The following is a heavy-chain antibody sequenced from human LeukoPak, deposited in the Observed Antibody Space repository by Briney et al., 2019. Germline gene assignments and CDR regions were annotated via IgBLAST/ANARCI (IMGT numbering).Heavy chain of an antibody. CDR3: ARAGNYYDSISFDP. D-gene: IGHD3-22*01. CDR2: INPSGGST. Sequence: ASVKVSCKASGGTFSSYAISWVRQAPGQGLEWMGIINPSGGSTSYAQKFQGRVTMTRDTSTSTVYMELSSLRSEDTAVYYCARAGNYYDSISFDPWGQGTLVTVSS. J-gene: IGHJ5*02. CDR1: GGTFSSYA. V-gene: IGHV1-46*01.